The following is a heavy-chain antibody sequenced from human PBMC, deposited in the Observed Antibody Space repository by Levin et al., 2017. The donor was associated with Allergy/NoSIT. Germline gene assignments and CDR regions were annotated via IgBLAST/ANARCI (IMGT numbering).Heavy chain of an antibody. Sequence: SETLSLTCAVYGGSFSGYYWSWIRQPPGKGLEWIGEINHSGSTNYNPSLKSRVTISVDTSKNQFSLKLSSVTAADTAVYYCARVGYYGSGMGVDYWGQGTLVTVSS. V-gene: IGHV4-34*01. J-gene: IGHJ4*02. CDR1: GGSFSGYY. D-gene: IGHD3-10*01. CDR3: ARVGYYGSGMGVDY. CDR2: INHSGST.